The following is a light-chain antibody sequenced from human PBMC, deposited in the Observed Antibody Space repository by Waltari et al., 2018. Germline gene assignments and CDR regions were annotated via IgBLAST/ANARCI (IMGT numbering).Light chain of an antibody. CDR3: MQALQLPKT. CDR2: LAS. CDR1: QSLQHANGASY. V-gene: IGKV2-28*01. Sequence: EIVMTQSPLSLPVTPGQPASFSCRSSQSLQHANGASYLDWYLQRPGQSPQLLIYLASSRASWVPDRFSGSGSGTHFTLTISRVEAEDIGIYYCMQALQLPKTFGQGTKVEFK. J-gene: IGKJ1*01.